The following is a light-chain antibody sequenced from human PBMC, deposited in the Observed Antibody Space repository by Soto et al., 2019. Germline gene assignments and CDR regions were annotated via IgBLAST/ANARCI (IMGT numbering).Light chain of an antibody. Sequence: QSLLTQARSVSGSPGQAVSISCTGTSSDVGGYNYVSWYQQHPGKAPKLMIYDVSKRPSGVPDRFSGSKSGNTASLTISGLQAEDEADYYCCSYAGSYTLAFGTGTKVTLL. V-gene: IGLV2-11*01. CDR3: CSYAGSYTLA. J-gene: IGLJ1*01. CDR1: SSDVGGYNY. CDR2: DVS.